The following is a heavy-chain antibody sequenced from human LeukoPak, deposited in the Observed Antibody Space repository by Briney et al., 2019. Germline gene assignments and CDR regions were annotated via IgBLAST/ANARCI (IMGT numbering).Heavy chain of an antibody. Sequence: GGSLRLSCAASGFTFTNYPMSWVRQAPGKGLEWVSRIIDSGRTYYADFVKGRFTISRDNAKNSLCLQMNGLRAEDTAVYYCARFRSRGRWGQGTLVTVSS. CDR3: ARFRSRGR. J-gene: IGHJ4*02. CDR1: GFTFTNYP. D-gene: IGHD3-10*01. CDR2: IIDSGRT. V-gene: IGHV3-69-1*01.